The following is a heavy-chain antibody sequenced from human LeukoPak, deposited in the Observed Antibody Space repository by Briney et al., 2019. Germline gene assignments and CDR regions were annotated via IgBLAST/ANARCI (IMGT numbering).Heavy chain of an antibody. J-gene: IGHJ4*02. CDR1: GFTFSSYW. V-gene: IGHV3-74*01. CDR2: INSDGSGT. Sequence: PGGSLRLSCAASGFTFSSYWMHWVRQAPGKGLVWVSRINSDGSGTSYADSVKGRFTISRDNAKNTLYLQMNSLRAEDTAVYFCARDSRGRPQPSFDYWGQGTLVTVSS. CDR3: ARDSRGRPQPSFDY. D-gene: IGHD6-19*01.